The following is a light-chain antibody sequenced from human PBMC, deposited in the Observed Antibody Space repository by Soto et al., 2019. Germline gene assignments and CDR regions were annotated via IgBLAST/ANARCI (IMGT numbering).Light chain of an antibody. CDR2: DAT. J-gene: IGKJ5*01. Sequence: DIQMTQSPSILSASVGDIVTITCRASQTIDSWVAWYQQKPGKAPKLLVYDATSLESGVSSRFSGSGYGTDFTLSINNLQPDDFATYYCQQYNRLITFGQGTRLEI. CDR3: QQYNRLIT. V-gene: IGKV1-5*01. CDR1: QTIDSW.